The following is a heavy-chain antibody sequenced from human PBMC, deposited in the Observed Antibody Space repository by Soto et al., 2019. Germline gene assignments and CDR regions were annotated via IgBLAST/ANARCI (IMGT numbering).Heavy chain of an antibody. CDR1: GFTFSSYA. J-gene: IGHJ6*02. CDR3: AKDYDILTGYSSGMDV. D-gene: IGHD3-9*01. Sequence: GGSLRLSCAASGFTFSSYAMSWVRQAPGKGLEWVSAISGSGGSTYYADSVKGRFTISRDNSKNTLYLQMNSLRAEDTAVYYCAKDYDILTGYSSGMDVWGQGTTVTVSS. V-gene: IGHV3-23*01. CDR2: ISGSGGST.